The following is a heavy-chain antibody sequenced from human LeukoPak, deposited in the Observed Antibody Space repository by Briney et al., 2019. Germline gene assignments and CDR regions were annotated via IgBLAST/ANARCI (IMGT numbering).Heavy chain of an antibody. CDR2: IWYGGSNK. D-gene: IGHD3-10*01. J-gene: IGHJ3*02. Sequence: GGSLRLSCAASGLTFSSYGMHWVRQAPGKGLEWVAVIWYGGSNKYYADSVKGRFTISRDNSKNTLYLQMNSLRAEDTAVYYCAKEGVATYYYGSGNAFDIWGQGTMVTVSS. CDR1: GLTFSSYG. V-gene: IGHV3-30*02. CDR3: AKEGVATYYYGSGNAFDI.